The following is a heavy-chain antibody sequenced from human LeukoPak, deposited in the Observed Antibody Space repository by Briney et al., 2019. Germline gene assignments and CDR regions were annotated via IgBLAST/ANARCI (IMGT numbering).Heavy chain of an antibody. CDR2: INHSGST. CDR3: ARSGYSSSLDP. V-gene: IGHV4-34*01. D-gene: IGHD6-13*01. J-gene: IGHJ5*02. Sequence: SETLSLTCAVYGGSFSGYYWSWIRQPPGKGLEWIGEINHSGSTNYNPSLKSRVTISVDTSKNQFSLKLSSVTAADTAVYYCARSGYSSSLDPWGQGTLVTVSS. CDR1: GGSFSGYY.